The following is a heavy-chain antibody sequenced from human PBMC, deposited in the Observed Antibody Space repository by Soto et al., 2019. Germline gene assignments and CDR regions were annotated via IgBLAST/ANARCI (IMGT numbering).Heavy chain of an antibody. D-gene: IGHD3-16*02. CDR2: INYRGRS. Sequence: PLETLSLTCTASGVSVSRYYWSWIRQAPGKGLEWIGYINYRGRSRYSPSLNSRLTISVDTSTNKFSLKLSSVTAADAAVYYCARYICPSFRYFDYWGQGTLVTVSS. CDR3: ARYICPSFRYFDY. J-gene: IGHJ4*02. CDR1: GVSVSRYY. V-gene: IGHV4-59*02.